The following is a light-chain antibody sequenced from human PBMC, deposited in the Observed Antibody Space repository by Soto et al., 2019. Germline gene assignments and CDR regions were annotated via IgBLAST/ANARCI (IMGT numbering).Light chain of an antibody. V-gene: IGKV3-15*01. Sequence: MVMKQSPATLSVSQGERATLSCRASQSVTSNLAWYQQKPGQAPRLLIYGASTRATGIPARFSGSGSGTEFTLTISSLQSEECAVDYSQQYKNWRLGETFGGWTKGDTK. CDR1: QSVTSN. CDR2: GAS. J-gene: IGKJ4*01. CDR3: QQYKNWRLGET.